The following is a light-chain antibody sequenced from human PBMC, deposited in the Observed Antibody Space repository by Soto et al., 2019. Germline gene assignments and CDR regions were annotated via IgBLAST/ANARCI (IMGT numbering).Light chain of an antibody. Sequence: IVLTHSPATLSLSPGERATLSCRASQSVKSSYLAWHQQTPGQAPRLLLYGVSNRATGIPDRFNASGSGTDFTLTITKLEPEDFAVYYCQQYGSSPTFGQGTRLEIK. CDR1: QSVKSSY. V-gene: IGKV3-20*01. J-gene: IGKJ5*01. CDR3: QQYGSSPT. CDR2: GVS.